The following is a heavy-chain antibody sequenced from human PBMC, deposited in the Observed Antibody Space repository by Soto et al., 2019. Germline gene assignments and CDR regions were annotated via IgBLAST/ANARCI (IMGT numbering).Heavy chain of an antibody. CDR2: ISYDGSNK. CDR3: ARLDILTGYYYFDY. D-gene: IGHD3-9*01. V-gene: IGHV3-30*03. Sequence: PGGSLRLSCAASGFTFSSYGMHWVRQAPGKGLEWVAVISYDGSNKYYADSVKGRFTISRDNSKNTLYLQMNSLRAEDTAVYYCARLDILTGYYYFDYWGQGTLVTVSS. CDR1: GFTFSSYG. J-gene: IGHJ4*02.